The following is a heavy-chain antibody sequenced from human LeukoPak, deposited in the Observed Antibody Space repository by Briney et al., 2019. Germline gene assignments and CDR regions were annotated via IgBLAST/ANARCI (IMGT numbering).Heavy chain of an antibody. CDR2: VYNSGDT. CDR3: ARGNPLGVNYFDY. Sequence: SETLSLTCTVSGGSTSSDYWSWIRQSPGKGLEWVGYVYNSGDTGKNPSLKSRVTILLDTSKNQCSLKLTSVSAADTAVYYCARGNPLGVNYFDYWGQGTLVTVSS. CDR1: GGSTSSDY. V-gene: IGHV4-59*08. J-gene: IGHJ4*02. D-gene: IGHD3-22*01.